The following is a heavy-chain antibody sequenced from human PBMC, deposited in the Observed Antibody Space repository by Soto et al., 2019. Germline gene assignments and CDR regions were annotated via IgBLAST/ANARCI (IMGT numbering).Heavy chain of an antibody. J-gene: IGHJ4*02. CDR3: ARYDYGDLDY. Sequence: EVQLVESGGGLVQPGGSLRLSCAASGFTLSDHYMDWVRQAPGKGLEWVGRTRNKANSYTTEYAASVKGRFTISIDDSKNSVYLQMNRLKTEDTAVYYCARYDYGDLDYWGQGTLVTVSS. CDR1: GFTLSDHY. CDR2: TRNKANSYTT. D-gene: IGHD4-17*01. V-gene: IGHV3-72*01.